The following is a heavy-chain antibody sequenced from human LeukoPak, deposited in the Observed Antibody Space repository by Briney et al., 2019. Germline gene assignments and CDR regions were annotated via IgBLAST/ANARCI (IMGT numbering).Heavy chain of an antibody. CDR1: GGSFSGYY. CDR2: INHSGNT. J-gene: IGHJ4*02. CDR3: ARGKGPWFGELLLRY. D-gene: IGHD3-10*01. V-gene: IGHV4-34*01. Sequence: SETLSLTCAVYGGSFSGYYWSWLRQPPGKGLEWIGEINHSGNTNYNPSLKSRVTISVDTSKNQFSLKLSSVTAADTAVYYCARGKGPWFGELLLRYWGQGTLVTVSS.